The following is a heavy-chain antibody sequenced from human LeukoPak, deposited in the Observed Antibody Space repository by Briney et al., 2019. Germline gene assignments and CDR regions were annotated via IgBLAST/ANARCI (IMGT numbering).Heavy chain of an antibody. J-gene: IGHJ4*02. CDR1: GFTFSSYS. D-gene: IGHD3-10*01. Sequence: GGSLRLSCAASGFTFSSYSMNWVRQAPGKGLEWVSSISSSSSYIYYADSVKGRFTISRDNAKNTLFLQLNSLRAEDTAVYYCAKRGAGYYFDYWGQGTLVTVSS. V-gene: IGHV3-21*04. CDR2: ISSSSSYI. CDR3: AKRGAGYYFDY.